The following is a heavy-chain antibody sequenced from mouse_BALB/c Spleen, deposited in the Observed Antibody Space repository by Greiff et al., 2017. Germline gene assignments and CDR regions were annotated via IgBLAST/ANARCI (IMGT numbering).Heavy chain of an antibody. J-gene: IGHJ4*01. CDR3: ARYRYYAMDY. D-gene: IGHD2-14*01. CDR2: IYWDDDK. CDR1: GFSLSTSGMG. Sequence: QVQLKESGPGILQPSQTLSLTCSFSGFSLSTSGMGVSWIRQPSGKGLEWLAHIYWDDDKRYNPSLKSRLTISKDTSRNQVFLKITSVDTADTATYYCARYRYYAMDYWGQGTSVTVSS. V-gene: IGHV8-12*01.